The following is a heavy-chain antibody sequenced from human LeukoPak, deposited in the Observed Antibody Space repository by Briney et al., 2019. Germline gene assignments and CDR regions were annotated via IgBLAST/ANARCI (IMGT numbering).Heavy chain of an antibody. CDR2: ISGSGGST. CDR3: AKLGSVRSIFGETETFDY. J-gene: IGHJ4*02. V-gene: IGHV3-23*01. Sequence: GGSLRLSCAASGFTFYYYAMSWVRQAPGKGLEWVSAISGSGGSTYYADSVKGRFTISRDNSKNTLYLQMNSLRAEDTAVYYCAKLGSVRSIFGETETFDYWGQGTLVTVSS. D-gene: IGHD3-3*01. CDR1: GFTFYYYA.